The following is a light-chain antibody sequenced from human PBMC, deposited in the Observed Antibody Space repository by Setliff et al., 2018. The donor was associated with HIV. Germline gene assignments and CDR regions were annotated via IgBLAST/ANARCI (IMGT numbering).Light chain of an antibody. CDR2: QAT. V-gene: IGLV2-23*01. J-gene: IGLJ1*01. CDR3: CSNTGSNTYV. Sequence: QSALTQPASVSGSPGQSSSISCTGTSSDIGRYNLVSWYQKYPGKAPKLMIYQATKRPSGVSNRFSGSKSGNTASLTISGLQAEDEADYYCCSNTGSNTYVFGSGTKVTVL. CDR1: SSDIGRYNL.